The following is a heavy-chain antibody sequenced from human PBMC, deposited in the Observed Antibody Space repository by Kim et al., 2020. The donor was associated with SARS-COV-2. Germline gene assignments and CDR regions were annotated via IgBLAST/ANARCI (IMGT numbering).Heavy chain of an antibody. D-gene: IGHD6-13*01. CDR3: ASTGIAAAGALTD. V-gene: IGHV3-30*04. J-gene: IGHJ4*02. CDR1: GFTFSSYA. CDR2: ISYDGSNK. Sequence: GGSLRLSCAASGFTFSSYAMHWVRQAPGKGLEWVAVISYDGSNKYYADSVKGRFTISRDNSKNTLYLQMNSLRAEDTAVYYCASTGIAAAGALTDWGQGTLVTVSS.